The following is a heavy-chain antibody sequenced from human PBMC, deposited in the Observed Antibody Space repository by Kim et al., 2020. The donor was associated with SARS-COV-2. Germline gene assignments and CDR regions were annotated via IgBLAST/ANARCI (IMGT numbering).Heavy chain of an antibody. Sequence: SETLSLTCTVSGGSISSSSYYWGWIRQPPGKGLEWIGSINYSGSTYYNPSLKSRVTISVDTSKNQFSLKLSSVTAADTAVYYCARGYYGSGSYSYYFDYWGQETLVTVSS. D-gene: IGHD3-10*01. J-gene: IGHJ4*02. V-gene: IGHV4-39*01. CDR3: ARGYYGSGSYSYYFDY. CDR1: GGSISSSSYY. CDR2: INYSGST.